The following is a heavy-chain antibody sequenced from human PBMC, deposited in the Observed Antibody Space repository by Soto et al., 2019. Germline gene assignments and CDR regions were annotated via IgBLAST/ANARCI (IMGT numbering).Heavy chain of an antibody. V-gene: IGHV3-23*01. Sequence: DVRLLESGGGLVQPGGSLRLSCAASGFTFSSYSMSWVRQAPGKGLEWVSTIGTSASTYYGDSVRGRFTISRDNPRNTLYLQMNSLRAEDTAVYYCADLSRYCTSSKCDWGQGTLVTVSS. J-gene: IGHJ4*02. D-gene: IGHD2-2*01. CDR3: ADLSRYCTSSKCD. CDR2: IGTSAST. CDR1: GFTFSSYS.